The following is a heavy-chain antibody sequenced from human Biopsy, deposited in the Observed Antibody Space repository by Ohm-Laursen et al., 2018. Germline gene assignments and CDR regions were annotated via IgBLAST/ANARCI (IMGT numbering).Heavy chain of an antibody. J-gene: IGHJ5*02. Sequence: GASVKVSCKSSGYTFNAYYIHWMRQAPGQGPEWMGWINPATGETRYAQRFQGRVTMTRDTSVTTAYMQLSSLTSDDTALYYCAKPSGGVSTIGFDPWGQGTQVIVSS. D-gene: IGHD3-16*01. CDR2: INPATGET. V-gene: IGHV1-2*02. CDR3: AKPSGGVSTIGFDP. CDR1: GYTFNAYY.